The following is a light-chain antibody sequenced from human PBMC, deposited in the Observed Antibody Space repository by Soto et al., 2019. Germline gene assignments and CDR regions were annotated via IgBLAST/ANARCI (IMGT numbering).Light chain of an antibody. J-gene: IGKJ2*02. V-gene: IGKV2-30*01. CDR1: QSLVYSDGNTY. CDR2: MVS. CDR3: MQGTHWPPST. Sequence: DVVMTQSPLSLPVTLGQPASISCRSSQSLVYSDGNTYLSWFQQRPGQSPRRRFYMVSRRDSGVPDRFTGSGSGTDFTLEISRVEAEDVGVYYCMQGTHWPPSTFGQGTKREIK.